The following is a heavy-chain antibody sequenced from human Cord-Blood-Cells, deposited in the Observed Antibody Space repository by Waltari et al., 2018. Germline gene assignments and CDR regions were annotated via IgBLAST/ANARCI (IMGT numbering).Heavy chain of an antibody. V-gene: IGHV3-33*01. D-gene: IGHD2-2*01. CDR1: GFTFSSYG. J-gene: IGHJ4*02. CDR3: AREYQLLLDY. CDR2: IWYDGSNK. Sequence: QVQLVESGGGVVQPGRSLRLSCAASGFTFSSYGVHWVRQAPGKGLEWVAVIWYDGSNKYYADSVKGRFTISRDNSKNTLYLQMNSLRAEDTAVYYCAREYQLLLDYWGQGTLVTVSS.